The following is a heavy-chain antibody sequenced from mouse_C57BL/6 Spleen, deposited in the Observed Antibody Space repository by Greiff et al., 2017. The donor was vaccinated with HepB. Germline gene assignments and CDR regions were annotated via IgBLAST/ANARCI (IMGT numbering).Heavy chain of an antibody. CDR1: GYAFSSYW. CDR3: ARLGTTVVPLDY. D-gene: IGHD1-1*01. Sequence: QVQLQQSGAELVKPGASVKISCKASGYAFSSYWMNWVKQRPGKGLEWIGQIYHGDGDTNYNGKFTGKATLTAAKSSSTAYMQLSSLTSEDSAVYFCARLGTTVVPLDYWGQGTTLTVSS. J-gene: IGHJ2*01. V-gene: IGHV1-80*01. CDR2: IYHGDGDT.